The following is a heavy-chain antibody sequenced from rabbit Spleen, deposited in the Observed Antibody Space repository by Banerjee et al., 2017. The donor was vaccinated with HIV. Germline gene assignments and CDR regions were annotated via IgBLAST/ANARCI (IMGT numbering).Heavy chain of an antibody. J-gene: IGHJ4*02. CDR1: GFSFSDRDV. CDR2: INTATAKG. Sequence: EQLEESGGGLVKPEGSLTLTCKASGFSFSDRDVMCWVRQAPGKGLEWIACINTATAKGVYANWAKGRFTISRTSSTTVTLQMTSLTAADTATYFCARTGDGGYYSTFNLWGPGTLVTVS. CDR3: ARTGDGGYYSTFNL. V-gene: IGHV1S45*01. D-gene: IGHD1-1*01.